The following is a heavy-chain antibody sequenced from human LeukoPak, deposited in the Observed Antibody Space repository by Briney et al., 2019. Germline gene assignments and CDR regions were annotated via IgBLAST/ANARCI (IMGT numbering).Heavy chain of an antibody. CDR1: GGSISSHY. J-gene: IGHJ4*02. Sequence: SETLSLTCTVPGGSISSHYWSWIRQPPGKGLEWIGYIYYSGSTNYNPSLKSRVTISVDTSKNQFSLKLSSVTAADTAVYYCARMSPRWLQLNYFDYWGQGTLVTVSS. D-gene: IGHD5-24*01. CDR3: ARMSPRWLQLNYFDY. V-gene: IGHV4-59*11. CDR2: IYYSGST.